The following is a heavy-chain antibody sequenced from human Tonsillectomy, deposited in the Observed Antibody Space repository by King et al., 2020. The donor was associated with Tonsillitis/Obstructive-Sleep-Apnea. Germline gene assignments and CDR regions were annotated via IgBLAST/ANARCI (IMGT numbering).Heavy chain of an antibody. CDR2: VKYDGCNK. J-gene: IGHJ5*02. D-gene: IGHD3-16*01. Sequence: VQLVESGGGVVQPGRSLRLSCAASGFTFSNFAMHWVRQAPGKGLEWVAVVKYDGCNKYYADSVKGRFTISRDNSDNTLYLQMDSLRPDDTAVYYCAKDHLGAARPNWFDPWGQGTLVTVSS. CDR3: AKDHLGAARPNWFDP. CDR1: GFTFSNFA. V-gene: IGHV3-30*04.